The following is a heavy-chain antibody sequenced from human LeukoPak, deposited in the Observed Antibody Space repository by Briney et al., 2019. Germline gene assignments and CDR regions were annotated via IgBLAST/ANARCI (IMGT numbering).Heavy chain of an antibody. V-gene: IGHV3-21*01. CDR2: ISSSSSYI. D-gene: IGHD3-10*01. J-gene: IGHJ4*02. CDR3: ARDLSSMVRGVDGFDY. Sequence: PGGSLRLSCAASGFTFSSYSMNWVRQAPGKGLEWVSSISSSSSYIYYADSVKGRFTISRDNAKKSLYLQMNSLRAEDTAVYYCARDLSSMVRGVDGFDYWGQGTLVTVSS. CDR1: GFTFSSYS.